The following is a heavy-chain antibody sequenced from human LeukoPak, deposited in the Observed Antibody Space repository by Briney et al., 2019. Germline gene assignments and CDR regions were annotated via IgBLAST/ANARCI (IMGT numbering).Heavy chain of an antibody. CDR3: AKRGVVIRVILVGFHKQAYYFDS. CDR1: GITLSNYG. J-gene: IGHJ4*02. CDR2: ISDSGGST. V-gene: IGHV3-23*01. Sequence: PGGSLRLSCAVSGITLSNYGMSWVRQAPGKGLEWVAGISDSGGSTNYADSVKGRSTVSRDNAKNTLYLQMNSLRAEDTAVYFCAKRGVVIRVILVGFHKQAYYFDSWGQGALVTVSS. D-gene: IGHD3-10*01.